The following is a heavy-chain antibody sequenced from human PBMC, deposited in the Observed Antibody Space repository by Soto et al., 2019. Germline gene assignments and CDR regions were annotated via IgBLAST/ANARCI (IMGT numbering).Heavy chain of an antibody. CDR1: GYRFSNSG. D-gene: IGHD3-10*01. V-gene: IGHV1-3*01. CDR2: INAGNGDT. J-gene: IGHJ6*02. Sequence: QVQLVQSGAEVKGPGASVKVSCRASGYRFSNSGMHWVRQAPGQRLEWMGWINAGNGDTKYSQNFQGRVTITRETSAGTAYMELSSLRLEDTAVYYCVRGLVGGSVITYYYYFGMDVWGQGTTVTVSS. CDR3: VRGLVGGSVITYYYYFGMDV.